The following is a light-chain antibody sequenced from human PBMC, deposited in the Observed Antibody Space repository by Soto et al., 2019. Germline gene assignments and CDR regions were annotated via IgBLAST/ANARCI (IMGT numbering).Light chain of an antibody. V-gene: IGKV3-20*01. Sequence: EIVLTQSPGTLSLSPGERATLSCRASQSVSSSYFAWYQQRFGQAPRLLIYGASSRATGIPDRFSGSGSGTDLNLTISRLEPEDFAVYYCQQYGSSSWTFGQGTKVEIK. CDR1: QSVSSSY. J-gene: IGKJ1*01. CDR2: GAS. CDR3: QQYGSSSWT.